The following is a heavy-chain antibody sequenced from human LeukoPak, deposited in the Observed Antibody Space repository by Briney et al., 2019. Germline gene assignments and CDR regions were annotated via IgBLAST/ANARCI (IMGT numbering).Heavy chain of an antibody. J-gene: IGHJ4*02. CDR2: INHRGST. CDR1: GGSCSGYY. V-gene: IGHV4-34*01. D-gene: IGHD2-2*01. CDR3: ARKLHFRGTRSLDY. Sequence: SETLSLTCADYGGSCSGYYWSWIRQPPGKPLKCIGEINHRGSTNYNPSLKSRVTISVDTSKNQFSLKLSSVTAADTAVYYCARKLHFRGTRSLDYWGQGTLVTVSS.